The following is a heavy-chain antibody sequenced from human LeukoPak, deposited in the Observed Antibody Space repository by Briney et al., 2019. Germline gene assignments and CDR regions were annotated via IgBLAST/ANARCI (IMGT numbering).Heavy chain of an antibody. Sequence: SETLSLTCTVSGGSISSYYWSWIRQPPGKGLEWIGYIYYSGSTKSNPSPKSRVTMSIDTSKNQFCLELSSVTAADTAVYYCARHDYGSGSYYSLNKLHYYMDVWGKGTTVTISS. CDR1: GGSISSYY. CDR3: ARHDYGSGSYYSLNKLHYYMDV. V-gene: IGHV4-59*08. J-gene: IGHJ6*03. CDR2: IYYSGST. D-gene: IGHD3-10*01.